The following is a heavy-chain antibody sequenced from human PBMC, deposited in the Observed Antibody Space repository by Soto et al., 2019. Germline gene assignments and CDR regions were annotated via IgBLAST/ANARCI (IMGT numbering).Heavy chain of an antibody. D-gene: IGHD3-10*01. J-gene: IGHJ4*02. Sequence: EVQLVESGGGLVKPGGSLRLSCAASGFTFSSYSMNWVRQAPGKGLEWVSSISSSSSYIYYADSVKGRFTISRDNANNSLYLQMNSLRSEDTAVYYCARGAPNYYGSGAYFDYWGKGTLVTVYS. V-gene: IGHV3-21*01. CDR2: ISSSSSYI. CDR1: GFTFSSYS. CDR3: ARGAPNYYGSGAYFDY.